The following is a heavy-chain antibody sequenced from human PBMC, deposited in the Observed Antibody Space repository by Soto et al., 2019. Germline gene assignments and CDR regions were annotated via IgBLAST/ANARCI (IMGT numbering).Heavy chain of an antibody. CDR2: ISSSGSTI. CDR1: GFTFSSYE. CDR3: ARGTLYCSSTSCYTVYYYGMDV. V-gene: IGHV3-48*03. D-gene: IGHD2-2*02. J-gene: IGHJ6*02. Sequence: EVQLVESGGGLVQPGGSLRLSCAASGFTFSSYEMNWVRQAPGKGLEWVSYISSSGSTIYYADSVKGRFTISRDNAKNSLYLQMNSLRAEDTAVYYCARGTLYCSSTSCYTVYYYGMDVWGQGTTVTVSS.